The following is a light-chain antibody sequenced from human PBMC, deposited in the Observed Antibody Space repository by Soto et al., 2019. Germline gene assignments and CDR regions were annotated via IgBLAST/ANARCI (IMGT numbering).Light chain of an antibody. CDR3: SSYAGSNNFV. CDR1: SSDVVGYDY. Sequence: QSVLTQPPSASGSPGQSVTISCSGTSSDVVGYDYVSWYQQHPGKAPKLMVYDVFKRPSGVPDRFPGSKSGNTASLTVFGLQADDEADYYCSSYAGSNNFVFGGGTKLTVL. CDR2: DVF. J-gene: IGLJ2*01. V-gene: IGLV2-8*01.